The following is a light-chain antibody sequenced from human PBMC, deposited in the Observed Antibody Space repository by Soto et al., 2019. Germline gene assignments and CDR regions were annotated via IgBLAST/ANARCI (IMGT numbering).Light chain of an antibody. CDR2: NTN. CDR1: SGSVSTRNY. Sequence: QAVVTQEPSFSVSPGGTVTLTCGLTSGSVSTRNYPSWYQQIPGQAPRTLIYNTNTRSSGVPDRFSGSILGNKAALTITGAQAEDESEYYGVLHVRSGIHWVCGVGTKLTVL. V-gene: IGLV8-61*01. CDR3: VLHVRSGIHWV. J-gene: IGLJ3*02.